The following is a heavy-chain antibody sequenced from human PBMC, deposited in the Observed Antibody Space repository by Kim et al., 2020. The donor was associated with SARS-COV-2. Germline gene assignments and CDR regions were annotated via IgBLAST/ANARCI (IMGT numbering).Heavy chain of an antibody. D-gene: IGHD3-9*01. Sequence: KVKGRVTITADESTSTAYMELSSLRSEDTAVYYCARTYYDILTGYYTRDYWGQGTLVTVSS. J-gene: IGHJ4*02. CDR3: ARTYYDILTGYYTRDY. V-gene: IGHV1-69*01.